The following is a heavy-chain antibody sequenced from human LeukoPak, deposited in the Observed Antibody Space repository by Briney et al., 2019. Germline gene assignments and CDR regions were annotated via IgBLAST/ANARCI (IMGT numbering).Heavy chain of an antibody. Sequence: PSETLSLTCTVSGGSISSSSYYWGWIRRPPGKGLEWIGSIYYSGSTYYNPSLKSRVTISVDTSKNQFSLKLSSVTAADTAVYYCAQYSSSWYVYPPYFDYWGQGTLVTVSS. V-gene: IGHV4-39*01. D-gene: IGHD6-13*01. CDR1: GGSISSSSYY. J-gene: IGHJ4*02. CDR3: AQYSSSWYVYPPYFDY. CDR2: IYYSGST.